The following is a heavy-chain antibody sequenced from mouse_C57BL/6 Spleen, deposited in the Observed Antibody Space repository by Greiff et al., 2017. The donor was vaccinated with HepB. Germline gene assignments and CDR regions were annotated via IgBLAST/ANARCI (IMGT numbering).Heavy chain of an antibody. V-gene: IGHV1-81*01. D-gene: IGHD2-4*01. CDR1: GYTFTSYG. J-gene: IGHJ4*01. CDR2: IYPRSGNT. Sequence: QVQLQQSGAELARPGASVKLSCKASGYTFTSYGISWVKQRTGQGLEWIGEIYPRSGNTYYNEKFKGKATLTADKSSSTAYMELRSLTSEDSAVCFCAGWYDDGAMEYWGQGTSVTVSS. CDR3: AGWYDDGAMEY.